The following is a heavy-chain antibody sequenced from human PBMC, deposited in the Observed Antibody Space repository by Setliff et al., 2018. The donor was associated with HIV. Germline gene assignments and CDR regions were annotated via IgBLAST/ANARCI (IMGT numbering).Heavy chain of an antibody. CDR1: GGTFSSYV. Sequence: SVKVSCKASGGTFSSYVISWVRQAPGQGPEWMGGIIPMYGVTNYAQKFQGRVTITTDESTSTAYMELSSLRSEDTAVYYCARGPSLRRRYCSGGSCYGVRWFDPWGQGTLVTVSS. J-gene: IGHJ5*02. CDR2: IIPMYGVT. V-gene: IGHV1-69*05. D-gene: IGHD2-15*01. CDR3: ARGPSLRRRYCSGGSCYGVRWFDP.